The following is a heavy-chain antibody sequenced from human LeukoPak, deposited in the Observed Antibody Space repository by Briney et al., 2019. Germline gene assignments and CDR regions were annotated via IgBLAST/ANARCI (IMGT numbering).Heavy chain of an antibody. J-gene: IGHJ3*02. CDR2: IYYSGST. Sequence: PSETLSLTCTVSGGSISSSSYYWGWIRQPPGKGLEWIGSIYYSGSTYYNPSLKSRVTISVDTSKNQFSLKLSSVTAADTAVYYCARARLDLPDAFDIWGQGTMVSVSS. V-gene: IGHV4-39*07. CDR3: ARARLDLPDAFDI. D-gene: IGHD3-22*01. CDR1: GGSISSSSYY.